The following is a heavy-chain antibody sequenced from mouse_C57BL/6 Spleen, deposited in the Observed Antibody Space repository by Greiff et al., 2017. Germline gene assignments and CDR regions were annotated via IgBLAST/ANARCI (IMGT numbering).Heavy chain of an antibody. CDR3: ANYYGSSYPWFAY. CDR2: INPNYGTT. J-gene: IGHJ3*01. Sequence: EVQLQQSGPELVKPGASVKISCKASGYSFTDYNMNWVKQSNGKSLEWIGVINPNYGTTSYNQKFKGKATLTVGQSSSTAYMQLNSLTSEDSAVYYCANYYGSSYPWFAYWGQGTLVTVSA. V-gene: IGHV1-39*01. CDR1: GYSFTDYN. D-gene: IGHD1-1*01.